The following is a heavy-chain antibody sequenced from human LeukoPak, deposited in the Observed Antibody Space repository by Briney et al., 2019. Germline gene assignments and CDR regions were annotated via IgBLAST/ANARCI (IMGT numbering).Heavy chain of an antibody. CDR1: GGSISSYY. CDR2: NYYSGST. J-gene: IGHJ4*02. Sequence: SETLSLTCTVSGGSISSYYWSWVRQPPGKGLEWIGRNYYSGSTNYNPSLTSRVTISVDTSKNHFSLKLSSVTAADTAVYYCARGRDSSGWQADYWGQGTLVTVSS. CDR3: ARGRDSSGWQADY. D-gene: IGHD6-19*01. V-gene: IGHV4-59*01.